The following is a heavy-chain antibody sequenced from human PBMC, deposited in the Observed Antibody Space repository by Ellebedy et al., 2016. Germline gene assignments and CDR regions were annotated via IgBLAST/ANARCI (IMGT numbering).Heavy chain of an antibody. Sequence: SVKVSXXASGGTFSSYAISWVRQAPGQGLEWMGGIIPIFGTANYAQKFQGRVTITADESTSTAYMELSSLRSEDTAVYYCAIDYYDSSGFDYWGQGTLVTVSS. D-gene: IGHD3-22*01. J-gene: IGHJ4*02. CDR1: GGTFSSYA. CDR3: AIDYYDSSGFDY. V-gene: IGHV1-69*13. CDR2: IIPIFGTA.